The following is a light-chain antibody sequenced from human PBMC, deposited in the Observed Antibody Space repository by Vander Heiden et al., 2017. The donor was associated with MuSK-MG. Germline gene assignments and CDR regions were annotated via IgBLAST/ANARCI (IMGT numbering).Light chain of an antibody. Sequence: DIQMTQSPSSLSASVGDRVTITCRASQSISNYLNWYQQKPGKAPKVLISAASSLQSGVPSRFSGSGSGTDFTLTIRSLQPEDFATYYCQQSDSTPRTFGQGTKLEIK. CDR3: QQSDSTPRT. V-gene: IGKV1-39*01. CDR2: AAS. J-gene: IGKJ2*01. CDR1: QSISNY.